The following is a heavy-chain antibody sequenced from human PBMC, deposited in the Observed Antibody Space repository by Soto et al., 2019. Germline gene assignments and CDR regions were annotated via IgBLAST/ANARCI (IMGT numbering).Heavy chain of an antibody. D-gene: IGHD3-3*01. V-gene: IGHV4-31*03. CDR3: ARGLGALRFLEWLFDYGMDV. CDR2: IYYSGST. Sequence: SETLSLTCTVSGGSISGGGYYWSWIRQHPGKGLEWIGYIYYSGSTYYNPSLKSRVTISVDTSKNQFSLKLSSVTAAETAVYYCARGLGALRFLEWLFDYGMDVWGQGTTLTVSS. J-gene: IGHJ6*02. CDR1: GGSISGGGYY.